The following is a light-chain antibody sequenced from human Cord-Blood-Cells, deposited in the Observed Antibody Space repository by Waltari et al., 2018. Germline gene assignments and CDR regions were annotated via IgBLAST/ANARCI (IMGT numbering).Light chain of an antibody. CDR1: QSISSW. CDR2: DAS. CDR3: QQYNSYSGT. V-gene: IGKV1-5*01. Sequence: DIQITHSPSTLSASVGDRVTNTCRASQSISSWLAWYQQKPGKAPKLLIYDASSLESGVPSRFSGSGSWTEFTLTISSLQPDAFATYYCQQYNSYSGTFGQGTKVEIK. J-gene: IGKJ1*01.